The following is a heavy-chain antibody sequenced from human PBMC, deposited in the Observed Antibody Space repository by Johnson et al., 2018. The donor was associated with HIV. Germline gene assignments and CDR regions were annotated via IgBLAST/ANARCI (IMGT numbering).Heavy chain of an antibody. CDR1: GFTFSNYG. CDR3: SKVAYSSSYLDAFDI. J-gene: IGHJ3*02. D-gene: IGHD6-6*01. CDR2: IWYDGSNK. V-gene: IGHV3-33*06. Sequence: QVQLVESGGGVVQPGRSLRLSCAASGFTFSNYGMHWVRQAPGKGLEWVAVIWYDGSNKYYADSVKGRFTISRDNSKNTRYLQMNSLRAEDTAVYYCSKVAYSSSYLDAFDIWGQGTMVTVSS.